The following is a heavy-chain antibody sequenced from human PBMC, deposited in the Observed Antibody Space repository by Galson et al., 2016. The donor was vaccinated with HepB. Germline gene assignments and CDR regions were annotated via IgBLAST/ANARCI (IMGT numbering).Heavy chain of an antibody. D-gene: IGHD5-24*01. Sequence: SVKVSCKASGYSFITKYLHWVRQAPGQGPEWMGLVNPSSGSTTYAQKFKGRLAMTSDTSTSTVYMELRSLRSEDAAVYFCVRGGDGYTHSYFDYWGQGTLVSISS. V-gene: IGHV1-46*01. CDR3: VRGGDGYTHSYFDY. CDR2: VNPSSGST. J-gene: IGHJ4*02. CDR1: GYSFITKY.